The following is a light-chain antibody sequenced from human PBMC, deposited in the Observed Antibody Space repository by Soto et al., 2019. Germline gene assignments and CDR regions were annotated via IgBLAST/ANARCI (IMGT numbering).Light chain of an antibody. CDR1: QSISDS. CDR3: QHYDTYSYN. Sequence: DIQMTQSPSTLSAYVGDRVTITCRASQSISDSLAWYQQKLGKAPKLLIYNASILESGVPSRFNGIGSRNEFALTINSLQPNNFATYCCQHYDTYSYNLGQGTKPEIK. CDR2: NAS. V-gene: IGKV1-5*03. J-gene: IGKJ2*01.